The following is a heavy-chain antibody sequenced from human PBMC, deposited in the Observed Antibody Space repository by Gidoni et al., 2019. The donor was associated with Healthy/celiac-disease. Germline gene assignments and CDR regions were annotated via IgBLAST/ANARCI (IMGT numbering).Heavy chain of an antibody. Sequence: QLPLAQSRAEVKKPAASVQVSCKASGYTFTGYYMHWVRQAPGQGLEWMGWINPNSGGKNYAQKFQGRVTMTRDTSISTAYMELSRLRSDDTAVYYCARVWGTGSGTLDYWGQGTLVTVSS. CDR1: GYTFTGYY. D-gene: IGHD3-10*01. V-gene: IGHV1-2*02. J-gene: IGHJ4*02. CDR2: INPNSGGK. CDR3: ARVWGTGSGTLDY.